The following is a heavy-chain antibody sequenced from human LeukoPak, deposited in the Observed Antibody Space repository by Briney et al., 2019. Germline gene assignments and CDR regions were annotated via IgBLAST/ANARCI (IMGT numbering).Heavy chain of an antibody. D-gene: IGHD6-19*01. CDR1: GYSFTSYW. CDR3: ARRIGSGPKNDY. V-gene: IGHV5-51*01. CDR2: IYPGDSDT. J-gene: IGHJ4*02. Sequence: GESLKTSCRGFGYSFTSYWIAWVRQMPGKGLEWMGIIYPGDSDTRYSPSFQGLVTFSADKSISTAYLQWSSLKASDTAMYYCARRIGSGPKNDYWGQGTLVTVSS.